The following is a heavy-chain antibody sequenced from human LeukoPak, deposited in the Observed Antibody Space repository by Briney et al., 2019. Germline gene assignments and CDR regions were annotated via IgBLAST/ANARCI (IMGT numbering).Heavy chain of an antibody. J-gene: IGHJ4*02. Sequence: GGSLRLSCAASGFTFSSYGMHWVRQAPGKGLEWVAVISYDGSNTYYADSVKGRFTISRDNSKNTLYLQMNSLRAEDTAVYYCAKEYSGYDFFDYWGQGALVTVSS. CDR3: AKEYSGYDFFDY. CDR2: ISYDGSNT. D-gene: IGHD5-12*01. CDR1: GFTFSSYG. V-gene: IGHV3-30*18.